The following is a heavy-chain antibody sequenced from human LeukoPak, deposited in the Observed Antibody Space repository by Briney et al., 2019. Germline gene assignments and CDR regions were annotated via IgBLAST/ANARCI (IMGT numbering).Heavy chain of an antibody. CDR3: ARKSYYYGSGSYYSPRDYYYYMDV. CDR1: GGSFSGYY. J-gene: IGHJ6*03. D-gene: IGHD3-10*01. Sequence: SETLSLTCAVYGGSFSGYYWSWIRQPPGKGLEWIGEINHSGSTNYNPSLKSRVTISVDTSKNQFSLKLSSVTAADTAVYYCARKSYYYGSGSYYSPRDYYYYMDVWGKGTTVTVSS. CDR2: INHSGST. V-gene: IGHV4-34*01.